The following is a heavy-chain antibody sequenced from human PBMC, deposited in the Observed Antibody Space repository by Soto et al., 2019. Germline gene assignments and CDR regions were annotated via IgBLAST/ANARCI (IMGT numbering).Heavy chain of an antibody. V-gene: IGHV3-48*01. CDR1: GFTFSSYS. CDR3: ARDCPGSSTTCYGNEWFDS. Sequence: EVQLVESGGGLVQPGGSLRLSCAASGFTFSSYSMNWVRQAPGKGLEWVSYISSSRSTIYYADSVKGPFTISRDNAKNSLYLQMNSLRAEDTAVYYCARDCPGSSTTCYGNEWFDSWGQGTLVTVSS. D-gene: IGHD2-2*01. J-gene: IGHJ5*01. CDR2: ISSSRSTI.